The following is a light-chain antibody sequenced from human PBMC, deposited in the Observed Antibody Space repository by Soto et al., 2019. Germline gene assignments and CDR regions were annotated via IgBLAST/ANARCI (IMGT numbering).Light chain of an antibody. CDR3: NSYTGSSTPYV. J-gene: IGLJ1*01. CDR1: SSDVGNYNY. Sequence: QSVLTQPASVSGSPGQSITISCTGTSSDVGNYNYVSWYQQHPGKAPKLMIYDVSYRPSGVSNRFSGSKSGNTASLTISGLQAEDEADYYGNSYTGSSTPYVFGTGTKVTVL. CDR2: DVS. V-gene: IGLV2-14*01.